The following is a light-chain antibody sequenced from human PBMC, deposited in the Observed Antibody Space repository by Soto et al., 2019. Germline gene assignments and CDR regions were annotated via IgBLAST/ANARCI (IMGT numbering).Light chain of an antibody. J-gene: IGKJ5*01. CDR3: MQGTHWPIT. Sequence: DVVMTQSPLSLPVTLGQPASISCRSNQSLVHSDGIAYFSWFTKRPGRSPRSIIYKVSNRDSGVPARVSGIGSGTDVALKISRVEAEEGWVDDGMQGTHWPITFGQGTRLEIK. V-gene: IGKV2-30*02. CDR1: QSLVHSDGIAY. CDR2: KVS.